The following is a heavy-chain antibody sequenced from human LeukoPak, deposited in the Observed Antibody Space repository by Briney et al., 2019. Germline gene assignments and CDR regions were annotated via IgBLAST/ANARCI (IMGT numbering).Heavy chain of an antibody. J-gene: IGHJ3*01. V-gene: IGHV3-30*18. CDR1: GFSFSSYG. Sequence: GGSLRLSCAASGFSFSSYGMHWVRQAPGKGLDGLTVISYDGKTIYYAASVKGRFTISRDNSKNTLYLQMNSLRIEDTAVYYCAKDLSVVGAHDSFDVWGQGTMVTVSS. CDR3: AKDLSVVGAHDSFDV. CDR2: ISYDGKTI. D-gene: IGHD1-26*01.